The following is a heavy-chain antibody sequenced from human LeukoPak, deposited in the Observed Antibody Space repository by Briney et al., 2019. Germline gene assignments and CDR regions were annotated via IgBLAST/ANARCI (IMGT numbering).Heavy chain of an antibody. Sequence: PSETLSLTCAVYGGSFSGYYWNWIRQAPGKGREWIGEFNDSGNTNYNPSLKSRVSMTLDTSKNQVSLNLTSVTAADTATYFCARETMLAGFASGLGFNYWGQGILVIVSS. CDR3: ARETMLAGFASGLGFNY. CDR1: GGSFSGYY. J-gene: IGHJ4*02. V-gene: IGHV4-34*01. D-gene: IGHD6-19*01. CDR2: FNDSGNT.